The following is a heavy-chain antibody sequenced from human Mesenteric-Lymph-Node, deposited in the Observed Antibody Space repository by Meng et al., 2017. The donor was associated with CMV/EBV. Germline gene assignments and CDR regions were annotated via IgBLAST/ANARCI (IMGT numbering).Heavy chain of an antibody. CDR3: AREENARFLEWSPDYFDY. Sequence: GSLRLSCTVSGYSINNDYYWGWIRQPPGKGLEWIGSIYRGGTTYYNPSLKSRVTISVDTSKNQFSLKLSSVTAADTAVYYCAREENARFLEWSPDYFDYWGQGTLVTVSS. D-gene: IGHD3-3*01. CDR1: GYSINNDYY. CDR2: IYRGGTT. V-gene: IGHV4-38-2*02. J-gene: IGHJ4*02.